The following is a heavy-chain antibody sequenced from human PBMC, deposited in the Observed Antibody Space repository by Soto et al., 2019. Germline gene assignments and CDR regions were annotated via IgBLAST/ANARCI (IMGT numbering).Heavy chain of an antibody. V-gene: IGHV4-59*01. CDR2: IYYSGST. CDR1: GGSISSYY. Sequence: SETLSLTCTVSGGSISSYYWSWLRQPPGKGLEWIGYIYYSGSTNYNPSLKSRVTISVDTSKNQFSLKLSSVTAADTAVYYCARVGSSGWYANYYYYMDVWGKGTTVTVSS. D-gene: IGHD6-19*01. J-gene: IGHJ6*03. CDR3: ARVGSSGWYANYYYYMDV.